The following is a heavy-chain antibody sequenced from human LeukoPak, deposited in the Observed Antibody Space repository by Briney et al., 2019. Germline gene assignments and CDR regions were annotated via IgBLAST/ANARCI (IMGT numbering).Heavy chain of an antibody. CDR3: AKSNGYGLIDY. CDR1: GVSISSGSYY. D-gene: IGHD5-12*01. CDR2: IFTSGST. V-gene: IGHV4-61*02. J-gene: IGHJ4*02. Sequence: QVQLQESGPGLVKPSQTLSLTCTVSGVSISSGSYYWSWIRQPAGKGLEWIGCIFTSGSTNYNPSLKSRVTISVDTSKNQFSLKLSSVTAADTAMYYCAKSNGYGLIDYWGQGTLVTVSS.